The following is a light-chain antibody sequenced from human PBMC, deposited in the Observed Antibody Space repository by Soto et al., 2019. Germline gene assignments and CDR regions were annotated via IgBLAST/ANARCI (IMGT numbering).Light chain of an antibody. CDR3: QQYGSSPAT. J-gene: IGKJ1*01. CDR2: GAS. CDR1: QSVSSSY. V-gene: IGKV3-20*01. Sequence: EIVLTQSPGTLSLSPGERATLSCRASQSVSSSYLAWYQQKPGQAPRLLIYGASSRATGIPDRFSGSGSGTDFPLTISRLEPEDFAVYYCQQYGSSPATFGQGTKVDI.